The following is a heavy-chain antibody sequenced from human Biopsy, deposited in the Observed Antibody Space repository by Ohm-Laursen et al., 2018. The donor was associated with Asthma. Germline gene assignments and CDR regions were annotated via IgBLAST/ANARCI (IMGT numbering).Heavy chain of an antibody. J-gene: IGHJ6*02. CDR1: GYTFNSAG. CDR2: ISVYNGNT. V-gene: IGHV1-18*01. Sequence: SVKVSCKTSGYTFNSAGITWVRQASGQGLEWMGWISVYNGNTRVAQKLQDRVTMITDTSTSTAYMELRSLRSDDTAVYFCARAVDYSHYYGIDVWGQGTTVTVS. CDR3: ARAVDYSHYYGIDV. D-gene: IGHD3-10*01.